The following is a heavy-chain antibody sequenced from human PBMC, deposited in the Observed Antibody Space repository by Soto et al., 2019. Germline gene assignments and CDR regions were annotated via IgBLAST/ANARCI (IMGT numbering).Heavy chain of an antibody. J-gene: IGHJ4*02. CDR1: GFTFTSSA. CDR2: IVVGSGNT. D-gene: IGHD6-19*01. V-gene: IGHV1-58*01. CDR3: AAVGTAVAGTKEGFDY. Sequence: ASVKVSCKASGFTFTSSAVQWVRQARGQRLEWIGWIVVGSGNTNYAQKFQERVTITRDMSTSTAYMELSSLRSEDTAVYYCAAVGTAVAGTKEGFDYWGQGTLVTVSS.